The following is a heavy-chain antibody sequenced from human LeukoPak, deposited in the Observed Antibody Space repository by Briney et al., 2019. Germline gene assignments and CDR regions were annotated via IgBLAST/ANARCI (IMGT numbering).Heavy chain of an antibody. V-gene: IGHV4-39*07. D-gene: IGHD1-14*01. CDR1: GGSISSSSYY. J-gene: IGHJ3*02. Sequence: SETLSLTCTVSGGSISSSSYYWGWIRQPPGKGLEWIGSIYYSGSTYYNPSLKSRVTISVDTSKNQFSLKLSSETAADTAVYYCATGIGLGDAFDIWGQGTMVTVSS. CDR3: ATGIGLGDAFDI. CDR2: IYYSGST.